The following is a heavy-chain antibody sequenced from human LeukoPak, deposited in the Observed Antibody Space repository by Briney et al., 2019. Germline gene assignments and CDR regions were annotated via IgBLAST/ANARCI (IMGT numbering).Heavy chain of an antibody. D-gene: IGHD3-10*01. Sequence: GGSLRLSCAASGFTFSSYWMHWVRQAPGKGLVWVSRINSDGSSTSYADSVKGRFTISRDNAKNTLYLQMNSLRAEDTAVYYCARESGLWVGELRYTWGQGTLVTVSS. J-gene: IGHJ5*02. CDR2: INSDGSST. CDR1: GFTFSSYW. CDR3: ARESGLWVGELRYT. V-gene: IGHV3-74*01.